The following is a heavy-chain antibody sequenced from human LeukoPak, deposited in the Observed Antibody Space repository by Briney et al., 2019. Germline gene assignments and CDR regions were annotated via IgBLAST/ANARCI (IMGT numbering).Heavy chain of an antibody. J-gene: IGHJ4*02. D-gene: IGHD1-26*01. Sequence: GGSLRLSCAASGFTFSSYSMNWVRQAPGKGLEWVSAISSSSGYIYYADSVKGRFTISRDNAKNSLYLQMNSLRAEDTAVYYCARLFSGSYLFDYWGQGTLVTVSS. CDR3: ARLFSGSYLFDY. CDR2: ISSSSGYI. V-gene: IGHV3-21*04. CDR1: GFTFSSYS.